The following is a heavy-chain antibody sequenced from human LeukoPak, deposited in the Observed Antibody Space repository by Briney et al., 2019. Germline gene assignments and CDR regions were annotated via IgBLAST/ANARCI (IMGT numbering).Heavy chain of an antibody. J-gene: IGHJ4*02. CDR3: ARDDLTVALDY. D-gene: IGHD4-23*01. V-gene: IGHV4-59*12. CDR1: GGSISSYY. CDR2: IYYSGST. Sequence: SETLSLTCTVSGGSISSYYWSWIRQPPGKGLEWIGYIYYSGSTNYNPSLKSRVTISGDTSKNQFSLKLSSVTAADTAVYYCARDDLTVALDYWGQGTLVTVSS.